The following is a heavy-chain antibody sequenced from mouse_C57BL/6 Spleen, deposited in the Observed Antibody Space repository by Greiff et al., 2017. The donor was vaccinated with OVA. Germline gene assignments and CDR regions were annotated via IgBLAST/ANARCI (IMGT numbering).Heavy chain of an antibody. CDR2: IYPGSGST. J-gene: IGHJ1*03. CDR1: GYTFTSYW. D-gene: IGHD2-4*01. V-gene: IGHV1-55*01. Sequence: QVQLQQPGAELVKPGASVKMSCKASGYTFTSYWITWVKQRPGQGLEWIGDIYPGSGSTNYNEKFKSKATLTVDTSSSTAYMQLSSLTSEDSAVYYCASGDYDVDYWYFDVWGTGTTVTVSS. CDR3: ASGDYDVDYWYFDV.